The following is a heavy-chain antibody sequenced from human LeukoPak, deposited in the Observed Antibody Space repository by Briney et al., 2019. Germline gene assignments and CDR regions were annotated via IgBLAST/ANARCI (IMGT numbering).Heavy chain of an antibody. CDR1: GGSISSSNW. D-gene: IGHD3-10*01. CDR2: IYHSGST. Sequence: EPSETLSLTCAVSGGSISSSNWWSWVRQPPGKGLEWIGEIYHSGSTNYNPSLKSRVTISVDKSKNQFSLKLSSVTAADTAVYYCARDSGGSGSYSDYWGQGTLVTVSS. CDR3: ARDSGGSGSYSDY. J-gene: IGHJ4*02. V-gene: IGHV4-4*02.